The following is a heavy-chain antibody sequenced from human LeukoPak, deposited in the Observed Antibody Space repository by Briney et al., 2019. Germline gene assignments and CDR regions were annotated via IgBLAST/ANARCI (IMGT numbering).Heavy chain of an antibody. CDR3: ARAITMVRGVIRVPLGY. Sequence: GASVKVSCKASGDTFTKYQFSWVRQAPGQGLEWLGWISASNGYMNYAEKVQDRITVTIDTSTSTAYMELRSLRSDDTAVYYCARAITMVRGVIRVPLGYWGQGTLVTVSS. V-gene: IGHV1-18*01. CDR2: ISASNGYM. CDR1: GDTFTKYQ. D-gene: IGHD3-10*01. J-gene: IGHJ4*02.